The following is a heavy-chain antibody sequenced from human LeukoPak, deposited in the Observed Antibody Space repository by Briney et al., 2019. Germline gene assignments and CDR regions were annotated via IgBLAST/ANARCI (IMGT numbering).Heavy chain of an antibody. D-gene: IGHD6-13*01. CDR1: GGSISSGGYY. CDR2: IYYSGST. J-gene: IGHJ4*02. V-gene: IGHV4-31*03. Sequence: SETLSLTCTVSGGSISSGGYYWSWIRQHPGKGLEWIGYIYYSGSTYYNPSLKSRVTISVDTSKNQFSLKLSSVTAADTAVYYCAREHSLVPDYWGQGTLVTVSS. CDR3: AREHSLVPDY.